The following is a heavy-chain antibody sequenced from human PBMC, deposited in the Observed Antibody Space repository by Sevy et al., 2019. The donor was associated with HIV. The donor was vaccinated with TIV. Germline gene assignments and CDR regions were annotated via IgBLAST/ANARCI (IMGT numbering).Heavy chain of an antibody. CDR3: TRGGARDSSSWYDYFDY. D-gene: IGHD6-13*01. CDR1: GFTFSGSA. Sequence: GGCLRLSCAASGFTFSGSAMQWVRQASGKGLEWVGRIRSNGNSYATAYAASVKGRFTISRDDSKNTVYLQMNCLKTEDTAMYYCTRGGARDSSSWYDYFDYWGQGTLVTVSS. V-gene: IGHV3-73*01. CDR2: IRSNGNSYAT. J-gene: IGHJ4*02.